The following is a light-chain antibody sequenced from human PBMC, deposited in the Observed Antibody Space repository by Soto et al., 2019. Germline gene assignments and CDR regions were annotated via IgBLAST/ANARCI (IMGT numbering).Light chain of an antibody. V-gene: IGKV1-8*01. CDR1: QGISSY. J-gene: IGKJ1*01. CDR3: QQYYSYLRT. Sequence: AIRMTQSPSSLSASTGGRVTMTCRASQGISSYLAWYQQKPGKAPKLLIYAASTLQSGVPSRFSGSGSGTDFTLTISCLQYEDFATYYCQQYYSYLRTFGQGTKVDIK. CDR2: AAS.